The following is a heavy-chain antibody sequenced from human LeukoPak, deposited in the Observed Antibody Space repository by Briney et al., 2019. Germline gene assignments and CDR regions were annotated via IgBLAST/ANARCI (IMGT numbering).Heavy chain of an antibody. V-gene: IGHV4-34*01. Sequence: SETLSLTCAVYGGSFSGYYWSWIHQPPGKGLEWIGEINHSGSTNYNPSLKSRVTISVDTSKNQFSLKLSSVTAADTAVYYCARALYRVTMVRGVMSWFDPWGQGTLVTVSS. CDR1: GGSFSGYY. CDR3: ARALYRVTMVRGVMSWFDP. CDR2: INHSGST. J-gene: IGHJ5*02. D-gene: IGHD3-10*01.